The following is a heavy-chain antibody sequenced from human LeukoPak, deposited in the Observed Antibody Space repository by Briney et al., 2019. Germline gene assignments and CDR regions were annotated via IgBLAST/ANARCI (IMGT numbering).Heavy chain of an antibody. CDR1: GASITSCY. CDR3: VRDGANWEEPNDAFDT. Sequence: PSETLSLTCAVSGASITSCYWSWVRQSAGKGLEWIGRLNTTGTTNYNPSLKSRVATSGDSSKNQLSLTLTSVTTADTAVYYCVRDGANWEEPNDAFDTWGQGTLLTVSS. V-gene: IGHV4-4*07. D-gene: IGHD1-26*01. CDR2: LNTTGTT. J-gene: IGHJ3*02.